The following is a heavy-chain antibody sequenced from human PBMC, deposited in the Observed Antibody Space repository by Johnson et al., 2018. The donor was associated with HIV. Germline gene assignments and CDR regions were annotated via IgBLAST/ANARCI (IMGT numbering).Heavy chain of an antibody. CDR1: GFTVDDYD. CDR3: AREDCSSTMCSDWDSAFDI. V-gene: IGHV3-20*04. D-gene: IGHD2-2*01. Sequence: VQLVESGGCVVRPGGSLRLSCEASGFTVDDYDMSWVRQVPGKGLEWVSGFYRNGGSSGYAASVKGRFTISRDDAKNSLYLQMNSLTVEDTAVYYCAREDCSSTMCSDWDSAFDIWGQGTMVTVSS. J-gene: IGHJ3*02. CDR2: FYRNGGSS.